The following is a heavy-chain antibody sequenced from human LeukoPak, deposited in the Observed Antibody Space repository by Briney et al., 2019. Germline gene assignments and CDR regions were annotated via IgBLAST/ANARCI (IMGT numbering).Heavy chain of an antibody. Sequence: HSGGSLRLSCAASGFTFSSYAMHWVRQAPGKGLEWVAVISYDGSNKYYADSVKGRFTISRDNSKNTLYLQMNSLRAEDTAVYYCARDRLEEYYDILTGYSVVGRYGMDVWGQGTMVTVSS. J-gene: IGHJ6*02. D-gene: IGHD3-9*01. CDR2: ISYDGSNK. V-gene: IGHV3-30-3*01. CDR1: GFTFSSYA. CDR3: ARDRLEEYYDILTGYSVVGRYGMDV.